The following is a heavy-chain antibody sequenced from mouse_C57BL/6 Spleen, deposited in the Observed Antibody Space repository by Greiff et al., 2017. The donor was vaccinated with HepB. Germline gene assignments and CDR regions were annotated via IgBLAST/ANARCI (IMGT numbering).Heavy chain of an antibody. V-gene: IGHV1-69*01. D-gene: IGHD2-1*01. CDR1: GYTFTSYW. CDR2: IDPSDSYT. CDR3: ARQGGNYDY. J-gene: IGHJ2*01. Sequence: QVQLQQPGAELVMPGASVKLSCKASGYTFTSYWMHWVKQRPGQGLEWIGEIDPSDSYTNYNQKFKGKSTLTGDKSSSTAYMQLSSLTSEDSAVYYCARQGGNYDYWGQGTTLTVSS.